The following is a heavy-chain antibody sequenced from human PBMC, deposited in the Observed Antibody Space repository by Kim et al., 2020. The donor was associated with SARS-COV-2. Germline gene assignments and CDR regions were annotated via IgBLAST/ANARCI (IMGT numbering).Heavy chain of an antibody. D-gene: IGHD6-13*01. CDR3: ARELCQYSSSWYSWFDP. Sequence: GGSLRLSCAASGFPFRRSSMHWVLQAPGKGLEWVAVISYDGSNKYYADSVKGRFTISRDNSKNTLYLQMNSLRAEDTAVYYCARELCQYSSSWYSWFDPWGPRTLLTVSS. V-gene: IGHV3-30*04. J-gene: IGHJ5*02. CDR1: GFPFRRSS. CDR2: ISYDGSNK.